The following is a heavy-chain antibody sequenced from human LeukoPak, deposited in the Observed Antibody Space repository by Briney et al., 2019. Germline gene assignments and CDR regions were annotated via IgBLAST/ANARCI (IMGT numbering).Heavy chain of an antibody. CDR2: IYPGDSDT. CDR3: ARQKGYGGNSDAFDI. Sequence: GESLKISYKGSGYSFTSYWIGWVRQMPGKGLEWMGIIYPGDSDTRYSPSFQGQVTISADKSISTAYLQWSSLKASDTAMYYCARQKGYGGNSDAFDIWGQGTMVTVSS. V-gene: IGHV5-51*01. J-gene: IGHJ3*02. D-gene: IGHD4-23*01. CDR1: GYSFTSYW.